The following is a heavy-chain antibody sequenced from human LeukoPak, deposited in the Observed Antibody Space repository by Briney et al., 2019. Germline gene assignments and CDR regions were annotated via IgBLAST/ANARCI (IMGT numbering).Heavy chain of an antibody. CDR2: IYYSGST. CDR1: GGSISSGGYY. D-gene: IGHD1-26*01. CDR3: ASPTLGDSGSYPEYFQH. Sequence: KPSETLSLTCTVSGGSISSGGYYWSWIRQPPGKGLEWIGYIYYSGSTNYNPSLKSRVTISVDTSKNQFSLKLSSVTAADTAVYYCASPTLGDSGSYPEYFQHWGQGTLVTVSS. V-gene: IGHV4-61*08. J-gene: IGHJ1*01.